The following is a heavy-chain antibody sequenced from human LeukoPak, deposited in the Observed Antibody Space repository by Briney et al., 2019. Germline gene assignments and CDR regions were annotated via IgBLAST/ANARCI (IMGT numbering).Heavy chain of an antibody. J-gene: IGHJ3*02. V-gene: IGHV4-39*01. CDR3: ASPSKLVISRGGFDI. CDR1: GASFSDTTYY. CDR2: IYFSET. Sequence: SETLSLTCTVSGASFSDTTYYGAWIRQPPGKGLEWIGSIYFSETKYNPSLKSRITISGDTSKNQFSLKLSSVTAADTAVYYCASPSKLVISRGGFDIWGQGTMVTVSA. D-gene: IGHD3-22*01.